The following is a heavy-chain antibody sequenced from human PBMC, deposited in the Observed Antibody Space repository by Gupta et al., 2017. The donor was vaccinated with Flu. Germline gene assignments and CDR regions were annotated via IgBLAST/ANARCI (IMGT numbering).Heavy chain of an antibody. V-gene: IGHV3-30*18. CDR2: IANDVVSK. Sequence: QVQLVESGGGVVQPGGSLRLSCVVSGFNFRTSAMHWVRQAPGKGLEWVAVIANDVVSKVYAESVKGRFTISRDNSQSTLYLQMNSLRREDTAVYFCTKGGFDRSGYYAPPIEYWGQGTLVTVSS. D-gene: IGHD3-22*01. CDR3: TKGGFDRSGYYAPPIEY. CDR1: GFNFRTSA. J-gene: IGHJ4*02.